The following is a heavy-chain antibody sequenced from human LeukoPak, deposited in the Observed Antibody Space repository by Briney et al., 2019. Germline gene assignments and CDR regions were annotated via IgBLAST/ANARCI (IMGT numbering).Heavy chain of an antibody. D-gene: IGHD3-22*01. Sequence: GGSLRLSCAPSGLTFTSYAMSWGREAPGEGLEWVSGNSGSGDSTYSTDSVKCRFTISRDNSNNTLYLQMNSLRAEDTAVYYCAKDRYYDSSVTCMDVWEQGTTVTVSS. CDR2: NSGSGDST. J-gene: IGHJ6*01. V-gene: IGHV3-23*01. CDR3: AKDRYYDSSVTCMDV. CDR1: GLTFTSYA.